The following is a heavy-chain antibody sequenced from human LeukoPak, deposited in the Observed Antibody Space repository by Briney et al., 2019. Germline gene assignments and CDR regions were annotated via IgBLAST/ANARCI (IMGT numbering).Heavy chain of an antibody. CDR3: AKARDSSGYYIFDY. Sequence: GGSLRLSCAASGFTFSSYWMHWVRQTPGKGLIYISRINNDGSSANYADSVKGRFTISRDNSKNTLYLQMNSLRAEDTAVYYCAKARDSSGYYIFDYWGQGTLVTVSS. D-gene: IGHD3-22*01. CDR1: GFTFSSYW. J-gene: IGHJ4*02. CDR2: INNDGSSA. V-gene: IGHV3-74*01.